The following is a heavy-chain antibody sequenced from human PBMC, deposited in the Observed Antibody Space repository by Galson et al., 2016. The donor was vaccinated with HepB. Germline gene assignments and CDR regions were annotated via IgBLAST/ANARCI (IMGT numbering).Heavy chain of an antibody. J-gene: IGHJ5*01. D-gene: IGHD3-10*01. CDR1: GFSLTTTGVG. CDR3: AHLDWYYSPWGNYSSHPIYWVDP. V-gene: IGHV2-5*01. Sequence: PALVKPTQTLTLTCTFSGFSLTTTGVGVGWVRQPPGKALQWLAVIYWNDDKHYSPSLKSRITITKDTSNNQVVLTMTDMDPVDTATYYCAHLDWYYSPWGNYSSHPIYWVDPWGQGSPVTVSS. CDR2: IYWNDDK.